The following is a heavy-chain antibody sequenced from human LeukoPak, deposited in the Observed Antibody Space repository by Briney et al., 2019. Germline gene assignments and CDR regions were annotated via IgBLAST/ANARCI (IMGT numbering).Heavy chain of an antibody. D-gene: IGHD3-22*01. V-gene: IGHV5-51*01. CDR2: IYPGDSDT. CDR3: ARLRKPYYDSSGYYSSYFDY. CDR1: GYSLTSYW. J-gene: IGHJ4*02. Sequence: GESLKISCKGSGYSLTSYWIGWVRQMPGKGLEWMGIIYPGDSDTRYSPSFQGQVTISADKSISTAYLQWSSLKASDTAMYYCARLRKPYYDSSGYYSSYFDYWGQGTLVTVSS.